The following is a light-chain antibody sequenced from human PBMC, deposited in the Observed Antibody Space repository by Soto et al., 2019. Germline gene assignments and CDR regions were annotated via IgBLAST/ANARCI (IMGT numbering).Light chain of an antibody. J-gene: IGLJ3*02. CDR3: SSYAGSNLWV. V-gene: IGLV2-8*01. CDR1: SSDVGGYNY. CDR2: EVS. Sequence: QSALTQPPSASGSPGQSVTISCTGTSSDVGGYNYVSWYQQHPGKAPKLMIYEVSKRPSGVPDRFSGSKSGNTASLTVSGLQAEDEADYYCSSYAGSNLWVFGGRTKLTVL.